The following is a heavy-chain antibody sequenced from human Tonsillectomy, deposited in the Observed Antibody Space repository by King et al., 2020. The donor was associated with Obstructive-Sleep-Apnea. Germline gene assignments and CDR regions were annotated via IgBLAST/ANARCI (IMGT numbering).Heavy chain of an antibody. V-gene: IGHV3-23*04. CDR1: GFTNYA. CDR3: AKDYCSGGSCYLDY. Sequence: VQLVESGGGLVQPGGSLRLSCAASGFTNYAMTWVRQAPGKGLEWVSAISGGGGSTYYADSVKGRFTISRDSSKSTLNLQMNSLRAEDTAIYYCAKDYCSGGSCYLDYWGQGTLVTVSS. J-gene: IGHJ4*02. D-gene: IGHD2-15*01. CDR2: ISGGGGST.